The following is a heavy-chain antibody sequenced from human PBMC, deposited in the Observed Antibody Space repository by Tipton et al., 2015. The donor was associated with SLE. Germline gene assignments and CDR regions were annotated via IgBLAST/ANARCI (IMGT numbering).Heavy chain of an antibody. J-gene: IGHJ4*02. CDR3: ARDSATSLLLDY. CDR1: GFTFSNYA. D-gene: IGHD4-17*01. V-gene: IGHV3-23*03. CDR2: IYSDSSKT. Sequence: SLRLSCATSGFTFSNYAMSWVRQAAGKGLEWVSVIYSDSSKTFYGDSVKGRFTVSRDNSKNTLYLQMNSLRADDTAVYYCARDSATSLLLDYWGQGTLVTVSS.